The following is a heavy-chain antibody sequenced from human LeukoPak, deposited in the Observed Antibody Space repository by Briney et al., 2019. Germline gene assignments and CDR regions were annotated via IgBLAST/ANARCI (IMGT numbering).Heavy chain of an antibody. V-gene: IGHV1-18*01. CDR3: ARDPPAPLYCSSTSCYGAWTRFDY. D-gene: IGHD2-2*01. J-gene: IGHJ4*02. CDR1: GYTFTSYG. Sequence: ASVKVSCKASGYTFTSYGISWVRQAPGQGLEWMGWISAYNGNTNYAQKLQGRVTMTTDTSTSTAYMELRSLRSDDTAVYYCARDPPAPLYCSSTSCYGAWTRFDYWGQGTLVTVSS. CDR2: ISAYNGNT.